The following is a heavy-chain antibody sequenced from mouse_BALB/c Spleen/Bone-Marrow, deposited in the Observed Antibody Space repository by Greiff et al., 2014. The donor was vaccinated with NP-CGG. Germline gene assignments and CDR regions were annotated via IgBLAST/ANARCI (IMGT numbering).Heavy chain of an antibody. Sequence: EVKLMEFGAELVKPGASVKLSCTASGFNIKDTYMHWVKQRPEQGLEWIGRIDPANGNTKYDPKFQGKATITADTSSNTAYLQLSSLTSEDTAVYYCARYYYGSSYFDYWGQGTTPTVSS. V-gene: IGHV14-3*02. CDR1: GFNIKDTY. CDR3: ARYYYGSSYFDY. J-gene: IGHJ2*01. D-gene: IGHD1-1*01. CDR2: IDPANGNT.